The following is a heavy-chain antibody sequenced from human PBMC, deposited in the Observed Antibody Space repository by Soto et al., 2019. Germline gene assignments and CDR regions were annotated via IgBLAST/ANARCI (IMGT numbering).Heavy chain of an antibody. CDR3: ARAGDSSGYYPYYYYGMDV. V-gene: IGHV3-13*01. CDR2: IGTAGDT. J-gene: IGHJ6*02. CDR1: GFTFSSYD. D-gene: IGHD3-22*01. Sequence: LRLSCAASGFTFSSYDMHWVRQATGKGLEWVSAIGTAGDTYYPGSVKGRFTISRENAKNSLYLQMNSLRAEDTAVYYCARAGDSSGYYPYYYYGMDVWGQGTTVTVSS.